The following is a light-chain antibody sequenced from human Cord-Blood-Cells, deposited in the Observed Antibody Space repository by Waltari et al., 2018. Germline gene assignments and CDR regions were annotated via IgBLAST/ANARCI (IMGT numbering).Light chain of an antibody. J-gene: IGKJ1*01. Sequence: EIVLTQSPGPLSLSPGERATLSCRASQSVSSIYLAWYQQKPGQAPRLLIYGASSRATGIPDRFSGSGSGTDFTLTISRLEPEDFAVYYCQQYGSSPRTFGQGTKVEIK. V-gene: IGKV3-20*01. CDR2: GAS. CDR3: QQYGSSPRT. CDR1: QSVSSIY.